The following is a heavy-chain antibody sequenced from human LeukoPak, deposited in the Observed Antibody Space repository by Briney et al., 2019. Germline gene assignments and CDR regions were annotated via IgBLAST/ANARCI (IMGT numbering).Heavy chain of an antibody. D-gene: IGHD2-15*01. J-gene: IGHJ4*02. CDR2: IYYSGST. CDR1: GGSISSYY. CDR3: ARASFCSGGSCQLDY. Sequence: PSGTLSLTCTVSGGSISSYYWSWIRQPPGKGLEWIGYIYYSGSTNYNPSLKSRVTISVDTSKNQFSLKLSSVTAADTAVYYCARASFCSGGSCQLDYWGQGTLVTVSS. V-gene: IGHV4-59*08.